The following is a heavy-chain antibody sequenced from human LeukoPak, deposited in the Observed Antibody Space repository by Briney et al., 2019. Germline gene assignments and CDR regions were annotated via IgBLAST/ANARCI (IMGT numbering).Heavy chain of an antibody. J-gene: IGHJ4*02. CDR1: GVSISSSNSY. CDR2: IYYSGNT. Sequence: SETLSLTCTVSGVSISSSNSYWGWIRQPPGKGLEWIASIYYSGNTYYNASLKSQVSISIDTSKNQFSLKLTSVTAADTAVYYCARQTGSGLFILPGGQGTLVTVSS. CDR3: ARQTGSGLFILP. V-gene: IGHV4-39*01. D-gene: IGHD3/OR15-3a*01.